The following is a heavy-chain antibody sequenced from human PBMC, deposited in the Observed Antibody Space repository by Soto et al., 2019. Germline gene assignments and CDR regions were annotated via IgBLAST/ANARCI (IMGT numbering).Heavy chain of an antibody. CDR3: ARDRSTNDY. V-gene: IGHV1-18*01. J-gene: IGHJ4*02. CDR1: GYTFSNYG. CDR2: ISSYNHKT. Sequence: ASVKVSCTHSGYTFSNYGVSWVRQASGRGLEWMGWISSYNHKTNYAQKFQDRVTMTKDTSTSTAYMELRSLRSDDTAVYYCARDRSTNDYWGQGTQVTVSS.